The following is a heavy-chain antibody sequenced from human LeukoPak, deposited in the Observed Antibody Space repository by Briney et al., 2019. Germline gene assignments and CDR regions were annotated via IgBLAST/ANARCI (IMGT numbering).Heavy chain of an antibody. CDR3: ARVVTVVAGFDY. D-gene: IGHD3-22*01. V-gene: IGHV3-53*01. J-gene: IGHJ4*02. CDR1: AFTVSSNY. Sequence: PGGSLRLSCAASAFTVSSNYMSWVRQAPGKGLEWVSVIYSGGSTYYADPVKGRFTISRDNSKNTLYLQMNSLRAEDTAVYYCARVVTVVAGFDYWCQGTLVTVSS. CDR2: IYSGGST.